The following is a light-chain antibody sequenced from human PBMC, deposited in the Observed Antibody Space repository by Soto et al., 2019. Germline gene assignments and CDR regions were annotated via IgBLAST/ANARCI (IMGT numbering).Light chain of an antibody. CDR3: SSYAGSTIRV. CDR2: EVS. Sequence: QSVLTQPPSASGSPGQSVTISCTGTSSDVGGYNYVSWYQQHPGKAPKLMIYEVSKRPSGVPDRFSGSKSGNTASLTVSGLQAEDEADYYCSSYAGSTIRVFVTGTKVTV. V-gene: IGLV2-8*01. J-gene: IGLJ1*01. CDR1: SSDVGGYNY.